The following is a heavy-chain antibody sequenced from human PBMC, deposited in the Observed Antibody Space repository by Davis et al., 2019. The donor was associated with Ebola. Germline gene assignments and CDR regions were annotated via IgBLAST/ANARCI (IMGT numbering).Heavy chain of an antibody. CDR3: ARELGDGYDLDY. D-gene: IGHD5-24*01. V-gene: IGHV3-7*03. CDR1: GFTFSSYW. Sequence: PGGSLRLSCAASGFTFSSYWMSWVRQAPGKGLEWVANIKQGGSEKYYVDSVKGRFTISRDNAKNSLYLQMNSLRAEDTAMYYCARELGDGYDLDYWGQGTLVTVSS. CDR2: IKQGGSEK. J-gene: IGHJ4*02.